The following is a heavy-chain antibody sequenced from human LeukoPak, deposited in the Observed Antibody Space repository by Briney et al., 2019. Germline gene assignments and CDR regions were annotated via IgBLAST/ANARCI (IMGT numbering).Heavy chain of an antibody. CDR1: GFTFSDYA. CDR2: ISDSGGNT. V-gene: IGHV3-23*01. CDR3: AKDVGPVLFDY. J-gene: IGHJ4*02. D-gene: IGHD2-15*01. Sequence: KAGGSLRLSCATSGFTFSDYAMSWVRQAPGKGLERVSTISDSGGNTHYADSVMGRFTISRDNFKSTLYLQMNSLSVEDTAVYHCAKDVGPVLFDYWGQGTLVTVSS.